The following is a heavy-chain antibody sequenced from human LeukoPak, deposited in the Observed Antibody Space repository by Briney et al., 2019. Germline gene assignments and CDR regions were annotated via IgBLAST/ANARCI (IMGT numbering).Heavy chain of an antibody. D-gene: IGHD6-6*01. J-gene: IGHJ4*02. CDR1: GGSISSYY. CDR3: ARVGAARSTRFFDY. CDR2: IYTSGST. Sequence: SETLSLTCTVSGGSISSYYWSWIRQPAGKGLEWIGRIYTSGSTNYNPSLKSRVTMSVDTSKNQFSLKLSSVTAADTAVYYCARVGAARSTRFFDYWGQGTLVTVSS. V-gene: IGHV4-4*07.